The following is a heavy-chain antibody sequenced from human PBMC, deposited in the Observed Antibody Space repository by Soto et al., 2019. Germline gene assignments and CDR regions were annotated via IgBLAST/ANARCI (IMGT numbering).Heavy chain of an antibody. V-gene: IGHV4-61*01. CDR2: IYYSGST. CDR3: VGDQGYYYSGTDV. J-gene: IGHJ6*02. CDR1: GDSVSSGFYY. Sequence: QVQLQESGPGLLKPSETLSLTCSVSGDSVSSGFYYWTWIRQSPVKGLEWIGNIYYSGSTEYNPSLTSRVTISFDMSKNQLSLKLGSVTAADTAVYFCVGDQGYYYSGTDVWGQGTTVTVSS.